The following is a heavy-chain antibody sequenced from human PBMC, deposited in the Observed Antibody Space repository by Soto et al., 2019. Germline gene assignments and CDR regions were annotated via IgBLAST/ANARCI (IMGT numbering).Heavy chain of an antibody. CDR2: IKQDGSEK. D-gene: IGHD6-19*01. Sequence: GGSLRLSCAASGFTFSSYWMSWVRQAPGKGLEWVANIKQDGSEKYYVDSVKGRFTISRDNAKNSLYLQMNSLRAEDTAVYYCAREKDGAVAGSFDYWGQGXLVTVYS. J-gene: IGHJ4*02. CDR1: GFTFSSYW. V-gene: IGHV3-7*03. CDR3: AREKDGAVAGSFDY.